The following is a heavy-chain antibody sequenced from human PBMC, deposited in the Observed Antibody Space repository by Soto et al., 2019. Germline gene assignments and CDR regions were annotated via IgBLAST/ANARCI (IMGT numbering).Heavy chain of an antibody. J-gene: IGHJ6*02. CDR2: ISAYNGNT. V-gene: IGHV1-18*01. Sequence: GASVKVSCKASGYTFTSYGISWVRQAPGQGLEWMGWISAYNGNTNYAQKLQGRVTMTTDTSTSTAYMELRSLRSDDTAVYYCARDDWGYYYYGMDVWGQGTTVTVSS. CDR1: GYTFTSYG. CDR3: ARDDWGYYYYGMDV. D-gene: IGHD3-9*01.